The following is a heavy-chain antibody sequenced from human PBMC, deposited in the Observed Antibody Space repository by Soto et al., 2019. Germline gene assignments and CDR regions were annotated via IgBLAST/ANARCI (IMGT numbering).Heavy chain of an antibody. V-gene: IGHV1-8*01. D-gene: IGHD1-1*01. CDR3: ARERTGTTSMDV. Sequence: QVQLVQSGAEVKKPGASVKVSCKASGYTFTSYDINWVRQATGQGLEWLGWMNPNSGNTGYAQKLQGRVTMTRNPSISTAYMELSSLRSEDTAVYYCARERTGTTSMDVWGQGTKVTVSS. CDR1: GYTFTSYD. J-gene: IGHJ6*02. CDR2: MNPNSGNT.